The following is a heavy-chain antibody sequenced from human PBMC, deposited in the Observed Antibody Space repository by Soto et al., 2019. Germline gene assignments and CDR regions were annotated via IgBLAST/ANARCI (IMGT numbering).Heavy chain of an antibody. Sequence: EVQLLESGGGLVQPGGSLRLSCAASGFTFSNSAMSWVRQAPGKGLEWVSAISGSGGKTYYADSVKGQFTISRDNSKNTLYLQMNSLRAEDTAVYYCAKWRTFYGVYSYGMDVWGQGTTVTVSS. CDR3: AKWRTFYGVYSYGMDV. V-gene: IGHV3-23*01. CDR1: GFTFSNSA. CDR2: ISGSGGKT. J-gene: IGHJ6*02. D-gene: IGHD4-17*01.